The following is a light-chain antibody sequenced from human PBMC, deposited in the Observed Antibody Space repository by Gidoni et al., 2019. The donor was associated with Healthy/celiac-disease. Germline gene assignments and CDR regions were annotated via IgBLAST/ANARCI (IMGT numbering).Light chain of an antibody. CDR2: GAA. CDR3: QQYGSTPWT. J-gene: IGKJ1*01. V-gene: IGKV3-20*01. Sequence: EIVLTPSPGTLSLSPGERATLSCRASQSVSSSYLAWYQQKPGQAPRLLIYGAASRATGSTDRFSGSGSGTEVTLTISRREPEDVAVYYCQQYGSTPWTFGQGTKVEIK. CDR1: QSVSSSY.